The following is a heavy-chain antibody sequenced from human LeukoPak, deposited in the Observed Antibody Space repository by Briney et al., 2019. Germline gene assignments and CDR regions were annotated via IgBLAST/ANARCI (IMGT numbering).Heavy chain of an antibody. CDR3: AREQGQQWRRFDS. Sequence: GGSLRLSCAASGFTFNSYSMHWVRKAPGKGLKWVAVISSHGSNKDYADSVKGRFTISRDNSENTLYLQMDSLTTEDTGVYYCAREQGQQWRRFDSWGQGSPVTVSS. D-gene: IGHD6-19*01. CDR1: GFTFNSYS. CDR2: ISSHGSNK. V-gene: IGHV3-30*04. J-gene: IGHJ4*02.